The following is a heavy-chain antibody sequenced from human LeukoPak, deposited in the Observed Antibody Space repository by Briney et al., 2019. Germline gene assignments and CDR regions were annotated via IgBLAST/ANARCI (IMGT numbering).Heavy chain of an antibody. V-gene: IGHV4-30-2*01. CDR2: INHSGST. Sequence: SQTLSLTCAVSGGSISSGGYSWSWIRQPPGKGLEWIGEINHSGSTNYNPSLKSRVTISVDTSKNQFSLKLSSVTAADTAVYYCARRLEGFSEKTFDYWGQGTLVTVSS. J-gene: IGHJ4*02. D-gene: IGHD3-3*01. CDR1: GGSISSGGYS. CDR3: ARRLEGFSEKTFDY.